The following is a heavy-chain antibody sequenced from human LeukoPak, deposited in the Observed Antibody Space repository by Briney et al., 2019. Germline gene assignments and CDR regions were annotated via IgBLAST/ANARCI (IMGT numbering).Heavy chain of an antibody. CDR3: ARAYYYDSSDAFDI. CDR1: GYTFTSYY. Sequence: ASVKVSCKASGYTFTSYYMHWVRQAPGQGLEWMGWINPNSGGTNYAQKFQGRVTMTRDTSISTAYMELSRLRSDDTAVYYCARAYYYDSSDAFDIWGQGTMVTVSS. CDR2: INPNSGGT. D-gene: IGHD3-22*01. J-gene: IGHJ3*02. V-gene: IGHV1-2*02.